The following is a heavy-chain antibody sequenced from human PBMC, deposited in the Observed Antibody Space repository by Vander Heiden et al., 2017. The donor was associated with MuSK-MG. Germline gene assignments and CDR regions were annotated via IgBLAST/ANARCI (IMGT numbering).Heavy chain of an antibody. CDR3: AERRPATYNWFDP. V-gene: IGHV7-4-1*02. Sequence: QVQLVQSGSELKKPGASVKVSCKASGYTFTSYAMNWVRQAPGQGLEWMGWINTNTGNPTEAQGVTGRFVFSLDTSGSTAYLQISSIKAEDTAVYYYAERRPATYNWFDPWRQGTMVTVFS. CDR2: INTNTGNP. J-gene: IGHJ5*02. CDR1: GYTFTSYA.